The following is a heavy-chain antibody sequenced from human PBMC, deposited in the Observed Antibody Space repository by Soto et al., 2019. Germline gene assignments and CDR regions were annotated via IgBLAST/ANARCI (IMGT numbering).Heavy chain of an antibody. CDR2: IIPSFGTA. CDR1: GGTFSSYA. V-gene: IGHV1-69*06. J-gene: IGHJ6*02. D-gene: IGHD3-10*01. Sequence: EASVKVSCKASGGTFSSYAISSVRQAPGQGLEWMGGIIPSFGTANYAQKFQGRVTVTPDKSTSTAYMELSSLRSEDTAVYYCARELFSGSTLYRIDVWAQGTTVTVSS. CDR3: ARELFSGSTLYRIDV.